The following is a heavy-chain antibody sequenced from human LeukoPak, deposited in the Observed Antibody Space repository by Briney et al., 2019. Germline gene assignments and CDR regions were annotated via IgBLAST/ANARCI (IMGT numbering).Heavy chain of an antibody. CDR3: ARKFLTGRLIDY. CDR1: GFTFSNYG. J-gene: IGHJ4*02. CDR2: ISYDGSNE. D-gene: IGHD7-27*01. Sequence: GGSLRLSCVASGFTFSNYGMHWVRQAPGKGLEWVAVISYDGSNEYYADSVKGRFAISRDTSKNTLYLQMNGLRAEDTALYYCARKFLTGRLIDYWGQGTLVTVSS. V-gene: IGHV3-30*03.